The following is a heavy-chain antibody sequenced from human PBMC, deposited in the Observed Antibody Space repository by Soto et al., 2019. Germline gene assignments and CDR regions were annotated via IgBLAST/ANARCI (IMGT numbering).Heavy chain of an antibody. CDR3: ARVGEHSSSRPPYDY. V-gene: IGHV1-69*06. Sequence: ASVKVSCKASGGTFSSYAISWVRQAPGQGLEWMGGIIPIFGTANYAQKFQGRVTITADKSTSTAYMELSSLRSEDTAVYYCARVGEHSSSRPPYDYSGQGTLVTVSS. J-gene: IGHJ4*02. D-gene: IGHD6-13*01. CDR2: IIPIFGTA. CDR1: GGTFSSYA.